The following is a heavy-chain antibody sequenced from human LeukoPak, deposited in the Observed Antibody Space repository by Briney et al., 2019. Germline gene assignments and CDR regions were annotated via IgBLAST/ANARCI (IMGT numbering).Heavy chain of an antibody. V-gene: IGHV3-64*01. CDR3: ARLANALDY. CDR2: ISSNGGST. J-gene: IGHJ4*02. Sequence: GGSLRRSCAASGFTFSSYAMHWVRQAPGKGLEYVSAISSNGGSTYYANSVKGRFTISRDNSKNTLYLQMGSLRAEDMAVYYCARLANALDYWGQGTLVTVSS. CDR1: GFTFSSYA.